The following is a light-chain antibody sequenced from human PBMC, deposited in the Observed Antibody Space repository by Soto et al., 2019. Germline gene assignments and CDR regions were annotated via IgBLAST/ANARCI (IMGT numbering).Light chain of an antibody. CDR2: DAS. CDR1: QSVSSY. CDR3: QQRSNWPPTRT. V-gene: IGKV3-11*01. J-gene: IGKJ1*01. Sequence: EIVLTQSPATLSLSPGERATLSCRASQSVSSYLAWYQQKPGQAPRLLIYDASNRATGILARFSGSGSGTDFTLTISSLEPEDFAVYYCQQRSNWPPTRTFGQGTKVEIK.